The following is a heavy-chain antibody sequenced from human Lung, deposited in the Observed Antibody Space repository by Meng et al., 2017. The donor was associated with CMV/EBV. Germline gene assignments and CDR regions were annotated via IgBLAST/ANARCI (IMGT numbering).Heavy chain of an antibody. CDR3: ARAKYYDFWSGYPYFDY. CDR2: INHSGST. D-gene: IGHD3-3*01. CDR1: GGSSSGNY. J-gene: IGHJ4*02. V-gene: IGHV4-34*01. Sequence: FAVHGGSSSGNYWSWTRQPPGKGLEWTGEINHSGSTNYNPSLKSGVTISVDTPKNQFSLKLSSVTAAGTAVYYCARAKYYDFWSGYPYFDYWGQGTXVTVSS.